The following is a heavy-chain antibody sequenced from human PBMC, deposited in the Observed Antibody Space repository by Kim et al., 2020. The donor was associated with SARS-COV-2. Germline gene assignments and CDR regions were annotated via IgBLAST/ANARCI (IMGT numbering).Heavy chain of an antibody. CDR1: GGSFSGYY. V-gene: IGHV4-34*01. CDR3: AVVCSSTSCYGIYYFDY. D-gene: IGHD2-2*01. Sequence: SETLSLTCAVYGGSFSGYYWSWIRQPPGKGLEWIGEINHSGSTNYNPSLKSRVTISVDTSKNQFSLKLSSVTAADTAVYYCAVVCSSTSCYGIYYFDYWGQGTLVTISS. CDR2: INHSGST. J-gene: IGHJ4*02.